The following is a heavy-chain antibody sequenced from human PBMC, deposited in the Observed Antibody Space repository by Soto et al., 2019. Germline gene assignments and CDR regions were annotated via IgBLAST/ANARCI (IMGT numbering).Heavy chain of an antibody. J-gene: IGHJ6*03. D-gene: IGHD1-20*01. CDR3: ARDNWNDPGYMDV. CDR2: IYSGGST. Sequence: EVQLVESGGGLVQPGGSPRLSCAASGFTVSSNYMSWVRQAPGKGLEWVSVIYSGGSTYYADSVKGRFTISRHNSKNTLYLQMNSLRAEDTAVYYCARDNWNDPGYMDVWGKGTTVTVSS. V-gene: IGHV3-53*04. CDR1: GFTVSSNY.